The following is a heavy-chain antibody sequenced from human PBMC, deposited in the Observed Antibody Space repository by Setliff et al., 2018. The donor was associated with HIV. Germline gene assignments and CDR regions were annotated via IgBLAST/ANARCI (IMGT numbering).Heavy chain of an antibody. CDR3: ARVIIKAADY. Sequence: GGSLRLSCAASGFTFSSYEMNWVRQAPGKGLEWVSYISSSGSIIKYADSVKGRFTISRDTANNALYMQMNSLRAEDTAVYYCARVIIKAADYWGQGTLVTVSS. J-gene: IGHJ4*02. CDR1: GFTFSSYE. D-gene: IGHD6-25*01. V-gene: IGHV3-48*03. CDR2: ISSSGSII.